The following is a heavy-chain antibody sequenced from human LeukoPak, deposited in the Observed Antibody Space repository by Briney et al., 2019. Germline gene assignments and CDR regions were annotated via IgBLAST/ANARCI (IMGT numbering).Heavy chain of an antibody. J-gene: IGHJ2*01. V-gene: IGHV1-46*01. D-gene: IGHD7-27*01. CDR1: GYTFTSYY. CDR3: ARKNWGNWYFDL. CDR2: INPSGGST. Sequence: ASVMVSCKASGYTFTSYYMHWVRQAPGQGLEWMGIINPSGGSTSYAQKFQGRVTMTRDTSTSTVYMELSSLRSEDTAVYYCARKNWGNWYFDLWGRGTLVTVSS.